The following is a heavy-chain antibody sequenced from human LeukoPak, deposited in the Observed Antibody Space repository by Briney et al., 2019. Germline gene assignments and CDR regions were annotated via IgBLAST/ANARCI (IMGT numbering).Heavy chain of an antibody. V-gene: IGHV4-4*07. Sequence: PSETLSLTCTVSGGSISSYYWSWIRQPAGKGLEWIGCIYTSGSTNYNPSLKSRVTMSVDTSKNQFSLKLSSVTAADTAVYYCARASTGIAAAGTRGYFDYWGQGTLVTVSS. CDR2: IYTSGST. CDR3: ARASTGIAAAGTRGYFDY. D-gene: IGHD6-13*01. J-gene: IGHJ4*02. CDR1: GGSISSYY.